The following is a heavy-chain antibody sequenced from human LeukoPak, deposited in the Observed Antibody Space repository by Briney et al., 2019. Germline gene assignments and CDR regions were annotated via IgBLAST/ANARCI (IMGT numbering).Heavy chain of an antibody. V-gene: IGHV1-2*02. Sequence: GSVKVSCKASGYTFTSHGISWVRQTPGQGLEWMGWINPNSGGTNYAQKFQGRVTMTRDTSISTAYMELSRLRSDDTAVYYCARTVRGTGDYYDSSGLFDYWGQGTLVTVSS. CDR3: ARTVRGTGDYYDSSGLFDY. CDR2: INPNSGGT. D-gene: IGHD3-22*01. CDR1: GYTFTSHG. J-gene: IGHJ4*02.